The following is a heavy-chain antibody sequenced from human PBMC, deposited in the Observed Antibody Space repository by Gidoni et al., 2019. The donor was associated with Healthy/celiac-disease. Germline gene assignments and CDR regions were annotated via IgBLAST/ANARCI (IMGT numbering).Heavy chain of an antibody. CDR1: GFTFSSYA. V-gene: IGHV3-30-3*01. Sequence: QVQLVESGGGVVQPGRSLRLSCAASGFTFSSYAMHWVRQAPGKGLEWVAVISYDGSNKYYADSGKGRFTISRDNSKNTLYLQMNSLRAEDTAVYYCAREPPRADDAFDIWGQGTMVTVSS. CDR2: ISYDGSNK. CDR3: AREPPRADDAFDI. J-gene: IGHJ3*02.